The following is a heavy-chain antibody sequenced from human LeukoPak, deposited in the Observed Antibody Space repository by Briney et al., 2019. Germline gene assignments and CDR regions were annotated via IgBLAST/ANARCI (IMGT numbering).Heavy chain of an antibody. D-gene: IGHD3-22*01. CDR2: ISSSSSYI. J-gene: IGHJ4*02. V-gene: IGHV3-21*01. Sequence: PGGSLRLSCAASGFTFSSYSMNWVRQAPGKGLEWVSSISSSSSYIYYADSVKGRFTISRDNAKNSLYLQMNSLRAEDTAVYYCARAPYYYDSSGYRPHFDYWGQGTLVTVSS. CDR3: ARAPYYYDSSGYRPHFDY. CDR1: GFTFSSYS.